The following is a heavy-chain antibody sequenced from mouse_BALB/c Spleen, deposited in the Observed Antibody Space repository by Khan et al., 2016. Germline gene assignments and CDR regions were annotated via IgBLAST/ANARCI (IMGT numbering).Heavy chain of an antibody. Sequence: QVQLKQSGPSLVQPSQSLSISCTVSGFSLTSYGVHWVRQSPGKSLEWLGVIWRGGYTDYNTPFMSRLSITRDNSKSQVFFKMNSLQADDTAIYYCAKEGGNWYFDVWGAGTTVTVSS. J-gene: IGHJ1*01. CDR1: GFSLTSYG. CDR3: AKEGGNWYFDV. CDR2: IWRGGYT. V-gene: IGHV2-5-1*01.